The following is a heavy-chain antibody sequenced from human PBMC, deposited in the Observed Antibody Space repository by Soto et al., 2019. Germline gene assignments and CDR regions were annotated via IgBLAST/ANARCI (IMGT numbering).Heavy chain of an antibody. V-gene: IGHV1-18*01. D-gene: IGHD5-12*01. CDR1: GYTFTSYG. Sequence: QVQLVQSGAEVKKPGASVKVSCKASGYTFTSYGISWVRQAPGQGLEWMGWISAYNGNTNYAQKLQGRVTMTTDTSTSTAYMELRSLRSDDTAVYYCARRGYSGYDKIPDDYYYYYMDVWGKGTTVTVSS. J-gene: IGHJ6*03. CDR2: ISAYNGNT. CDR3: ARRGYSGYDKIPDDYYYYYMDV.